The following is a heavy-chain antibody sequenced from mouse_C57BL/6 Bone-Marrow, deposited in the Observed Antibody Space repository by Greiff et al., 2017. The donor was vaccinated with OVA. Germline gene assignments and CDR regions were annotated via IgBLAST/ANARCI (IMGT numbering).Heavy chain of an antibody. CDR1: GYTFTSYW. Sequence: VQLQQSGAELAKPGASVKLSCKASGYTFTSYWMPWVKQRPGQGLEWIGYINPSSGYTKYNQKFKDKAKLTADKSSITAYMQLSSLTYDDSAVYYWSGHYCYDGYAIDYWGQGTSVTVSS. J-gene: IGHJ4*01. CDR2: INPSSGYT. CDR3: SGHYCYDGYAIDY. V-gene: IGHV1-7*01. D-gene: IGHD2-12*01.